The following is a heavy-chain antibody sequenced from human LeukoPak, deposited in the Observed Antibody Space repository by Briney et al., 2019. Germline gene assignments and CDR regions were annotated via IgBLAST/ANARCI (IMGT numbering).Heavy chain of an antibody. Sequence: GGSLRLSCAASGFISSSYAISWVRQAPGKGLEWVSPISGSGDTTYYADSVKGRFTISRDNSKNTLYLQMNSLRAEDTAVYYCAKDSAYNSRWYSSFDHWGQGTLVTVSS. CDR1: GFISSSYA. J-gene: IGHJ4*02. CDR3: AKDSAYNSRWYSSFDH. CDR2: ISGSGDTT. V-gene: IGHV3-23*01. D-gene: IGHD6-13*01.